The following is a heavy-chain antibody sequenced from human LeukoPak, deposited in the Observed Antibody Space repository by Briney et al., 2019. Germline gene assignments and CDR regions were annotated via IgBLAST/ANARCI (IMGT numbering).Heavy chain of an antibody. CDR2: IYHSGST. Sequence: SESLSLTCTVSGYSISSGYYWGWIRPPPGKGLEWIGSIYHSGSTYYNPSLKSRVTISVDTSKNQFSLKLSSVTAADTAVYYCAIVGGSGTDFDYWGQRTLVTVSS. CDR1: GYSISSGYY. J-gene: IGHJ4*02. V-gene: IGHV4-38-2*02. D-gene: IGHD3-10*01. CDR3: AIVGGSGTDFDY.